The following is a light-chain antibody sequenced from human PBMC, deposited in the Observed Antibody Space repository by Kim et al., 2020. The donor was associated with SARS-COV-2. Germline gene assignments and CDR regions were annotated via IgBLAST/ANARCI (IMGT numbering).Light chain of an antibody. V-gene: IGLV3-19*01. CDR2: GKY. J-gene: IGLJ1*01. CDR3: SSRDSSGNRAV. CDR1: SLRTYY. Sequence: SSELTQDPAVSVALGQTVRITCQGDSLRTYYAGWYQQKPGQAPVLVISGKYNRPSGIPDRFSDSSAGDTASLVIAGAQAEDEADYYCSSRDSSGNRAVFGPGTKVTVL.